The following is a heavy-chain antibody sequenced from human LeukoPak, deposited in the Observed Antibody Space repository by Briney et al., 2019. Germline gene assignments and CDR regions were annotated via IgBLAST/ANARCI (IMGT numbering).Heavy chain of an antibody. CDR3: ARHPYSSSSEWFDP. Sequence: SETLSLTCTVSGGPISSSSYYWGWIRQPPGKGLEWIGGIYYSGSTYYNPSLKSRVTISVDTSKNQFSLKLSSVTAADTAVYYCARHPYSSSSEWFDPWGQGTLVTVSS. J-gene: IGHJ5*02. CDR1: GGPISSSSYY. CDR2: IYYSGST. D-gene: IGHD6-6*01. V-gene: IGHV4-39*01.